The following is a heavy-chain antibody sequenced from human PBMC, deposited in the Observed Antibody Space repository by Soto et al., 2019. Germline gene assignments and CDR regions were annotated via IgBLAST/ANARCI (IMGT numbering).Heavy chain of an antibody. CDR3: ARRGYSYGTPNGGFDY. V-gene: IGHV3-7*05. CDR2: IKQDGSEK. Sequence: GGSLRLSCAASGFTFSSYWMSWVRQAPGKGLEWVANIKQDGSEKYYVDSVKGRFTISRDNAKNSLYLQMNSLRAEDTAVYYCARRGYSYGTPNGGFDYWGQGTLVTVSS. D-gene: IGHD5-18*01. CDR1: GFTFSSYW. J-gene: IGHJ4*02.